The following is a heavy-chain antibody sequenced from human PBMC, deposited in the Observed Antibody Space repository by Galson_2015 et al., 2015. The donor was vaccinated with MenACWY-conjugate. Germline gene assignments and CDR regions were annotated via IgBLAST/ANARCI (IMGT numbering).Heavy chain of an antibody. Sequence: SLRLSCAASGFTFDDYGMHWVRQAPGKGLEWVSGISWNSGSIGYADSVKGRFTISRDNIKKSLFLEMNSLRAGDTGVYYCARVGTWIHQYFYYMDVWGKGTTVPVSS. D-gene: IGHD5-18*01. CDR3: ARVGTWIHQYFYYMDV. CDR1: GFTFDDYG. V-gene: IGHV3-9*01. CDR2: ISWNSGSI. J-gene: IGHJ6*03.